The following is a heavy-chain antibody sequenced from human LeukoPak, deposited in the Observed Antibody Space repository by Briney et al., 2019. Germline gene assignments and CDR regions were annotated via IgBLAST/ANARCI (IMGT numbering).Heavy chain of an antibody. J-gene: IGHJ4*02. CDR1: GGSISSYY. CDR3: ARDVFLDY. CDR2: IYYSGST. Sequence: SETLSLTCTVSGGSISSYYWSWIRQPPGKGLEWIGYIYYSGSTNYNPSLKSRITISVDTSKNQFSLKLSSVTAADTAVYYCARDVFLDYWGQGTLVTVSS. D-gene: IGHD2-21*01. V-gene: IGHV4-59*01.